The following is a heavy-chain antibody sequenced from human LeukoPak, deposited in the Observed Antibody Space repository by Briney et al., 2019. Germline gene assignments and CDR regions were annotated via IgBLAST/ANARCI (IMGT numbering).Heavy chain of an antibody. J-gene: IGHJ5*02. D-gene: IGHD6-6*01. CDR3: ARVYSSSGYNWFDP. V-gene: IGHV4-34*01. CDR2: INHSGST. CDR1: GGSISSYY. Sequence: PSETLSLTCTVSGGSISSYYWSWIRQPPGKGLEWIGEINHSGSTNYNPSLKSRVTMSVDTSKNQFSLKLSSVTAADTAVYYCARVYSSSGYNWFDPWGQGTQVTVSS.